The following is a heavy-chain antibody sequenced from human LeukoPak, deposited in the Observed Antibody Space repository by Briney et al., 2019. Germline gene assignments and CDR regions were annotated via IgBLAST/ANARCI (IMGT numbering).Heavy chain of an antibody. D-gene: IGHD1-7*01. J-gene: IGHJ4*02. CDR1: GFTFINAW. V-gene: IGHV3-15*01. Sequence: GGSLRHSCAASGFTFINAWMSWVRQAPGKGLERVGRIKSKTDGGTTDYAAPAKGRFTISRDYSKNTLYLQMNSLKTEDTAVYYCTTTNWNYVKWGQGTLVTVSS. CDR3: TTTNWNYVK. CDR2: IKSKTDGGTT.